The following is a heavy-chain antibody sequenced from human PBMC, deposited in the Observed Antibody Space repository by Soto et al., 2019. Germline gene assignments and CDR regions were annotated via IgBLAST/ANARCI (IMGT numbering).Heavy chain of an antibody. CDR1: GFTFSSYG. CDR3: ARRGAVSVFDY. J-gene: IGHJ4*02. CDR2: ISYDGSNT. D-gene: IGHD3-10*01. Sequence: QVQLVETGGGVVQPGRSLRLSCAASGFTFSSYGMHWVRQAPGKGLEWVALISYDGSNTKYADSVKGRFTISRDNSKNTLYLQMNSLRPGDTAVFYCARRGAVSVFDYWGQGTLVTVSS. V-gene: IGHV3-30*03.